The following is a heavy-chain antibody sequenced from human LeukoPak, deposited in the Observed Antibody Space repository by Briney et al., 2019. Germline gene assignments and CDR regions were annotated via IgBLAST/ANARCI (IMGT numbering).Heavy chain of an antibody. CDR3: ARSSSSGWYNWFDP. CDR2: IYHSGST. CDR1: GYSISSGYY. V-gene: IGHV4-38-2*01. J-gene: IGHJ5*02. Sequence: SETLSLTCAVSGYSISSGYYWGWIRQPPGKGLEWIGSIYHSGSTYYNPSLKSRVTISVDTSENQFSLKLSSVTAADTAVYYCARSSSSGWYNWFDPWGQGTLVTVSS. D-gene: IGHD6-19*01.